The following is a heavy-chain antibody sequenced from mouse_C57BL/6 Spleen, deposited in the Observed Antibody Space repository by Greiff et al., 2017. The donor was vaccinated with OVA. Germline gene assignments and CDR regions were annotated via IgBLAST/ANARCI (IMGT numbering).Heavy chain of an antibody. D-gene: IGHD2-2*01. V-gene: IGHV5-16*01. CDR1: GFTFSDYY. CDR2: INYDGSST. CDR3: ARGEGYGYWYFDV. Sequence: DVKLVESEGGLVQPGSSMKLSCTASGFTFSDYYMAWVRQVPEKGLEWVANINYDGSSTYYLDSLKSRFIISRDNAKNILYLQMSSLKSEDTATYYCARGEGYGYWYFDVWGTGTTVTVSS. J-gene: IGHJ1*03.